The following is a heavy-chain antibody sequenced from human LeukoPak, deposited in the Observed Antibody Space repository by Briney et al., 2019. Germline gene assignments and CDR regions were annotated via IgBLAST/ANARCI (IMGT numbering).Heavy chain of an antibody. CDR3: ARVGGYCTNGVCHNWFDP. Sequence: SETLSLTCTVSGDSISSSDYYWAWIRQPPGKGLEWIGNIYYNGNTYYNSSLKSRVTISVDTSKNQFSLKLSSVTAADTAVYYCARVGGYCTNGVCHNWFDPWGQGTLVTVSS. CDR2: IYYNGNT. V-gene: IGHV4-39*07. J-gene: IGHJ5*02. CDR1: GDSISSSDYY. D-gene: IGHD2-8*01.